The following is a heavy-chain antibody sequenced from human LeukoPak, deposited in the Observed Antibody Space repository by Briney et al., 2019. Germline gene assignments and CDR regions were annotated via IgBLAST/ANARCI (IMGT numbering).Heavy chain of an antibody. Sequence: ASVKVSCKASGGTFSSYAISWVRQAPGQGLEWMGGIVPIFGTANCAQKFQGRVTITADESTSTAYMELSSLRSEDTAVYYCARGGADYYGSGSYVYWGQGTLVTVSS. CDR3: ARGGADYYGSGSYVY. J-gene: IGHJ4*02. V-gene: IGHV1-69*13. D-gene: IGHD3-10*01. CDR1: GGTFSSYA. CDR2: IVPIFGTA.